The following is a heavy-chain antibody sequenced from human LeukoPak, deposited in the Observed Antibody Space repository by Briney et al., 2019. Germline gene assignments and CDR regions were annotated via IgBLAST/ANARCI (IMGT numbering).Heavy chain of an antibody. J-gene: IGHJ3*02. CDR2: IIPIFGTA. CDR1: GGAFSSYA. V-gene: IGHV1-69*05. CDR3: AREGSGWYHDAFDI. Sequence: EASVKVSCKASGGAFSSYAISWVRQAPGQGLEWMGGIIPIFGTANYAQKFQGRVTITTDESTSTAYMELSSLRSEDTAVYYCAREGSGWYHDAFDIWGQGTMVTVSS. D-gene: IGHD6-19*01.